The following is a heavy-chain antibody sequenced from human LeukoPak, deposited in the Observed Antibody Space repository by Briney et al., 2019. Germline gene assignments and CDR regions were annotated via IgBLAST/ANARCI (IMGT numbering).Heavy chain of an antibody. CDR3: ARGSTSGWPDYFDY. D-gene: IGHD6-19*01. CDR2: INADGKDT. CDR1: GFTFSSYW. J-gene: IGHJ4*02. V-gene: IGHV3-74*01. Sequence: GGSLRLSCAASGFTFSSYWMPWVRQAPGKGLLWVSRINADGKDTPYVDSVKGRFSISRDNAKNTLYLQMNSLRAEDTAVYYCARGSTSGWPDYFDYWGQGVLVTVSS.